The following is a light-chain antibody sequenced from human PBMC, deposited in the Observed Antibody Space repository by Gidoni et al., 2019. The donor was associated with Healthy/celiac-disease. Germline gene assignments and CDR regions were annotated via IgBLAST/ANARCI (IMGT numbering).Light chain of an antibody. CDR2: AAS. CDR3: QQSYSTPRT. J-gene: IGKJ1*01. Sequence: DIQIPQSPSSLSASVGDRVTITCRASQSISSYLNWYQQKPGKAPKLLIYAASSLQSGDPSRFSGSGSGTDFTLTISSLQPEDFATYYCQQSYSTPRTFXQXTKVEIK. V-gene: IGKV1-39*01. CDR1: QSISSY.